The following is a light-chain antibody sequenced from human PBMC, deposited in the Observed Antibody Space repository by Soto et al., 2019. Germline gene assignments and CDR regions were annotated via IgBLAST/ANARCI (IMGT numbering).Light chain of an antibody. CDR3: QQYGSSPFA. V-gene: IGKV3-20*01. CDR1: QSVSSSY. J-gene: IGKJ3*01. Sequence: EIVLTQSPGTLSLSPGERATLSCRASQSVSSSYLAWYQQKPGQAPRLLISGASSRATGIPGRFSGSGSGTDFTLTISRLEPEDFAVYYCQQYGSSPFAFGPGTNVDIK. CDR2: GAS.